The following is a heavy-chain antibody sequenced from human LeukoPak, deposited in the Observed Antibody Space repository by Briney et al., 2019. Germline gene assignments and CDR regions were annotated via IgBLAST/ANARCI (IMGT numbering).Heavy chain of an antibody. CDR1: GFSLSNARMG. V-gene: IGHV2-26*01. D-gene: IGHD3-3*01. CDR2: IFSNDEK. Sequence: SGPTLVNPTETLTLTCTVTGFSLSNARMGLSWIRQPPGKALEWLAPIFSNDEKTYSTSLKSRLTISKDTSKSQVVLTMTNMDPVDTATYYCARMIPYYDFWSGFATWFDPWGQGTLVTVSS. J-gene: IGHJ5*02. CDR3: ARMIPYYDFWSGFATWFDP.